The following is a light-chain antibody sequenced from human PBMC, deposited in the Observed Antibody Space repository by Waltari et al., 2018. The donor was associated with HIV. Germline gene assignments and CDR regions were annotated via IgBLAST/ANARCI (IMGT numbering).Light chain of an antibody. CDR2: QDY. V-gene: IGLV3-1*01. J-gene: IGLJ2*01. CDR3: QAWDSRSAHVV. CDR1: KLGDKF. Sequence: SYELTQPPSMSVSPGQTANITCSGDKLGDKFASWYHQRPGQSPLLVIYQDYRRPSGIPERFSGSNSGNTATLTISGTQAVDEADYYCQAWDSRSAHVVFGGGTKLTVL.